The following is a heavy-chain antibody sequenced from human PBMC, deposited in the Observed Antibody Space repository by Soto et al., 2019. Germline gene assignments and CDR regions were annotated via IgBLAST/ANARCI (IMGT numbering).Heavy chain of an antibody. CDR1: GGTFSSYA. CDR3: ARRYYDSSGYYFAFDI. CDR2: IIPIFGTA. V-gene: IGHV1-69*13. Sequence: SGRVSCKASGGTFSSYAISWVRQAPGQGLEWMGGIIPIFGTANYAQKFQGRVTITADESTSTAYMELSSLRSEDTAVYYCARRYYDSSGYYFAFDIWGQGTMVTVSS. J-gene: IGHJ3*02. D-gene: IGHD3-22*01.